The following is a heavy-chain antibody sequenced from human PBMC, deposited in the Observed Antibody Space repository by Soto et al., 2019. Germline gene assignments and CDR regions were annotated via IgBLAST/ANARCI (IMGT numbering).Heavy chain of an antibody. CDR3: ARNHYDILTGYYYGMDV. J-gene: IGHJ6*02. CDR2: IYYSGST. D-gene: IGHD3-9*01. Sequence: QVQLQESGPGLVKPSQTLSLTCTVSGGSISSGGYYWSWIRQHPGKGLEWIGYIYYSGSTYYNPSLKSRVTISVDPSKNQFSLKLSSVTAADTAVYYCARNHYDILTGYYYGMDVWGQGTTVTVSS. V-gene: IGHV4-31*03. CDR1: GGSISSGGYY.